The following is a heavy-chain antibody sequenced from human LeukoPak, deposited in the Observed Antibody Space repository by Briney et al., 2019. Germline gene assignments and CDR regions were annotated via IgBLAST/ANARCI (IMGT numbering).Heavy chain of an antibody. CDR1: GFTFTTYW. D-gene: IGHD5-18*01. CDR3: ARDAVDTANAV. V-gene: IGHV3-74*01. Sequence: GGSMRLSCAASGFTFTTYWMHWVRQAPGKGLVWVSHINSDGSITSYADSVKGRFTISRDNAKNTLYLQMNSLRAEDTAVYYCARDAVDTANAVWGQGTTVTVSS. CDR2: INSDGSIT. J-gene: IGHJ6*02.